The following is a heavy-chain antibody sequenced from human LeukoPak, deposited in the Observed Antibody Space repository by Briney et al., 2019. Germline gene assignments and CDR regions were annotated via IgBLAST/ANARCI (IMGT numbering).Heavy chain of an antibody. CDR3: AKDGGKFLERLLWDY. D-gene: IGHD3-3*01. V-gene: IGHV3-30*02. J-gene: IGHJ4*02. Sequence: GGSLRLSCAASGFTFSSYGMHWVRQAPGKGLEWVAFIRYDGSNKYYADSVKGRFTISRDNSKNTLYLQMNSLRAEDTAVYYCAKDGGKFLERLLWDYWGQGTLVTVSS. CDR2: IRYDGSNK. CDR1: GFTFSSYG.